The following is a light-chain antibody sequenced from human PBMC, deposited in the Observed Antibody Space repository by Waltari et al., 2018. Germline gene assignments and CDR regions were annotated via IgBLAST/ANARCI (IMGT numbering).Light chain of an antibody. V-gene: IGKV4-1*01. CDR2: WAS. CDR3: QQYYSTPRT. J-gene: IGKJ1*01. CDR1: QSILSSSNNKNY. Sequence: DIVMTQSPDSLAVSMGERATIRCQSSQSILSSSNNKNYLAWYQQKPGQPPKLLIYWASTRESGVPDRFSGSGSGTDFTLTISSLQAEDVAVYYCQQYYSTPRTFGQGTKVEIK.